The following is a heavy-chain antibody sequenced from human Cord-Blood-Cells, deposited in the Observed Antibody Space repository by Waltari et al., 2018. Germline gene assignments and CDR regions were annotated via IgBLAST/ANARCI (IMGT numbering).Heavy chain of an antibody. J-gene: IGHJ6*02. CDR1: GYTFTSYG. CDR3: AGDEAGGGSYYYYYYGMDV. D-gene: IGHD1-26*01. V-gene: IGHV1-18*01. CDR2: SSAYNGNT. Sequence: QVQLVQSGAEVKKPGASVKVSCKASGYTFTSYGISWVRQAPGQGLEWMGWSSAYNGNTNYAQRTKGRVTMTTETSTSTAYMELRSLRSDDTAVYYWAGDEAGGGSYYYYYYGMDVWGQGTTVTVSS.